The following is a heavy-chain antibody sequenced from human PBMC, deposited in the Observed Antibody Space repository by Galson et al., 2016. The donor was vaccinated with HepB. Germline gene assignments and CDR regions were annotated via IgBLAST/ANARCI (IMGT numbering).Heavy chain of an antibody. CDR2: ITGSGAGT. CDR1: GFTFTSYA. V-gene: IGHV3-23*01. Sequence: SLRLSCAASGFTFTSYAMSWVRQAPGKGLEWVSGITGSGAGTYYADSVKGRFTISRDNSKNTLYLQMDSLRAEDTAVYYCARAWIHLYDLDYWGHGTLVSVSS. D-gene: IGHD5-18*01. J-gene: IGHJ4*01. CDR3: ARAWIHLYDLDY.